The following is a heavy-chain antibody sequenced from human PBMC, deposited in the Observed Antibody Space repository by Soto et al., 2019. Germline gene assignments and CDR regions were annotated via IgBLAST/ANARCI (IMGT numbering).Heavy chain of an antibody. CDR1: GFTFINHA. Sequence: EVQLLESGGALVQPGGSLRLSVAALGFTFINHALTGFRQPPGKGLEWVSTFSDSGSTYYADSVKGRSTISRDNSKNTLYLQMNSLRAEDTAVYYCARDPGGHYCTSTSCLYFFDHWGQGTLVIVSS. D-gene: IGHD2-2*01. J-gene: IGHJ4*02. V-gene: IGHV3-23*01. CDR3: ARDPGGHYCTSTSCLYFFDH. CDR2: FSDSGST.